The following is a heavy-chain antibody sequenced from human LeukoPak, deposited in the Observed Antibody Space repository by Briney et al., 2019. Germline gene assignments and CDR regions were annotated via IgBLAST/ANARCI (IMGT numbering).Heavy chain of an antibody. CDR2: ICPGDSDT. J-gene: IGHJ4*02. D-gene: IGHD5-12*01. Sequence: GGSLKISCKASGYSFTNYWIGWVRQMPGKGLEWMGIICPGDSDTRYSPSFQGQVTMSVDKSIDTAYLQWSSLKASDTAMYYCARQGQRSGPPIDYWGQGTLVTVSS. CDR3: ARQGQRSGPPIDY. V-gene: IGHV5-51*01. CDR1: GYSFTNYW.